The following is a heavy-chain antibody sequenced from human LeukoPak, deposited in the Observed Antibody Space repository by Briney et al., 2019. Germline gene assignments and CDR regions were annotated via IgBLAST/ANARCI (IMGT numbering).Heavy chain of an antibody. CDR3: ARGPQWGTPDY. D-gene: IGHD3-16*01. V-gene: IGHV3-53*01. J-gene: IGHJ4*02. Sequence: GGSLRLSCAASGFTFSSYGMTWVRQAPGKGLEWVSVLYAGGSTYYADSVKGRFTISRDTSKNTLYLQMNSLRAEDTAVYYCARGPQWGTPDYWGQGTLVTVSS. CDR1: GFTFSSYG. CDR2: LYAGGST.